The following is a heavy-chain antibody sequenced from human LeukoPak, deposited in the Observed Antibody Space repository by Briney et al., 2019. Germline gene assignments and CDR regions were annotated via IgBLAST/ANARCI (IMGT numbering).Heavy chain of an antibody. D-gene: IGHD2-8*01. CDR1: GFTFSSYG. J-gene: IGHJ3*02. Sequence: GRSLRLSCAASGFTFSSYGMHWVRQAPGKGLEWVAVIWYDGSNKYYADSVKGRFTISRDNSKNTLYLQMNSLRAEDTAVYYCAKDLRVYAIYAFDIWGQGTMVTVSS. CDR2: IWYDGSNK. V-gene: IGHV3-33*06. CDR3: AKDLRVYAIYAFDI.